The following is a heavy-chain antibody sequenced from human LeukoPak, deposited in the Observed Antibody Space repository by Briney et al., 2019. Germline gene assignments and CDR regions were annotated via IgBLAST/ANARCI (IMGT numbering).Heavy chain of an antibody. V-gene: IGHV1-18*01. CDR1: GYTFTSYG. Sequence: ASVKVSCKASGYTFTSYGISWVRQAPGQGLEWMGWISAYNGSTNYAQKLQGRVTMTTDTSTSTAYMELRSLRSDDTAVYYCARDTHYGSGSYSHYYYYGMDVWGQGTTVTVSS. CDR3: ARDTHYGSGSYSHYYYYGMDV. D-gene: IGHD3-10*01. J-gene: IGHJ6*02. CDR2: ISAYNGST.